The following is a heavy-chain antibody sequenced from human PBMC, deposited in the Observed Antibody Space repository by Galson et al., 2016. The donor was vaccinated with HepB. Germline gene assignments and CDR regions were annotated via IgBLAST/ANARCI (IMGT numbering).Heavy chain of an antibody. CDR1: GYTLTSYG. D-gene: IGHD3/OR15-3a*01. CDR2: ISGYNGNT. Sequence: SVKVSCKASGYTLTSYGISWVRQAPGQGLEWMGWISGYNGNTNYAQKFRGRVTMTRDTSTSTTYMELRSLRSDDTAVYYCARDTNGLNDLWTGRHMDIWGKGTTVTVSS. V-gene: IGHV1-18*04. CDR3: ARDTNGLNDLWTGRHMDI. J-gene: IGHJ6*03.